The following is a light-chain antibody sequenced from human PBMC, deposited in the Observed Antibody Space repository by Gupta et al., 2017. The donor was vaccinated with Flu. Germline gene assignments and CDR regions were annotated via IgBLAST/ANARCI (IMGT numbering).Light chain of an antibody. Sequence: DIQMTQSPSTLSASVGDRVTITCRASQYISSWLAWYQQKPGKAPKLLIYKASTLESGVPSRFSGNGSGTEFTLTISRLQPDDFATYHCHHENSSSMTFGQGTKVEVK. V-gene: IGKV1-5*03. CDR3: HHENSSSMT. CDR1: QYISSW. J-gene: IGKJ1*01. CDR2: KAS.